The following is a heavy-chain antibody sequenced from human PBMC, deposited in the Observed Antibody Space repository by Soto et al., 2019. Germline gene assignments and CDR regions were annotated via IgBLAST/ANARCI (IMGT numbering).Heavy chain of an antibody. J-gene: IGHJ5*02. V-gene: IGHV3-21*01. D-gene: IGHD2-21*01. CDR1: GFTFNTYD. CDR3: VRSGTARLLRHSWFDT. Sequence: EVQLVESGGGLVKPGGSLRLSCAASGFTFNTYDMNWVRQAPGKGLESVSSITTSSAYIYYADSLKGRITISRDNAKNSLFLQMNSLRAEDMAVYYCVRSGTARLLRHSWFDTWGQGTLVTVSS. CDR2: ITTSSAYI.